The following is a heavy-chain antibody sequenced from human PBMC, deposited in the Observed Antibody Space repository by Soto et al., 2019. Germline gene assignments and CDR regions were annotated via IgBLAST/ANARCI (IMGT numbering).Heavy chain of an antibody. D-gene: IGHD1-26*01. V-gene: IGHV3-66*01. J-gene: IGHJ4*02. Sequence: EVQLVESGGGLVQPGGSLRLSCAASGFTVSSNYMSWVRQAPGKGLEWVSVIYSGGNTYYADSVKGRFTISRDNSKNTLYLQMNSLRTEDTAVYYCARDSLTLAGSDYWGQGTLVTVSS. CDR1: GFTVSSNY. CDR3: ARDSLTLAGSDY. CDR2: IYSGGNT.